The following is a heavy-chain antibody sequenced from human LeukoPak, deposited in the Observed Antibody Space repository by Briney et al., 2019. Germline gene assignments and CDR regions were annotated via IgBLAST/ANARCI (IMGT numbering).Heavy chain of an antibody. D-gene: IGHD3-10*01. Sequence: ASVKVSCKASGYTFTSYAMHWVRQAPGQRLEWMGWINAGNGNTKYSQKFQGRVTITRDTSASTAYMELSSLRFEDTAVYYCARDNKVGYYYGSGSYNYWGQGTLVTVSS. J-gene: IGHJ4*02. CDR3: ARDNKVGYYYGSGSYNY. CDR2: INAGNGNT. CDR1: GYTFTSYA. V-gene: IGHV1-3*01.